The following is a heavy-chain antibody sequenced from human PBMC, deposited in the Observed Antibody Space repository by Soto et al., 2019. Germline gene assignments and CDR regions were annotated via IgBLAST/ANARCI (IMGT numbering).Heavy chain of an antibody. CDR1: GFTFSSYA. V-gene: IGHV3-23*01. CDR2: ISGSGGST. CDR3: ATRIAFEAGSGRDY. Sequence: GGSLRLSCAASGFTFSSYAMSWVRQAPGKGLEWVSAISGSGGSTYYADSVKGRFTISRDNSKNTLYLQMNSLRAEDTAVYYCATRIAFEAGSGRDYWGQGTLVTVSS. J-gene: IGHJ4*02. D-gene: IGHD3-10*01.